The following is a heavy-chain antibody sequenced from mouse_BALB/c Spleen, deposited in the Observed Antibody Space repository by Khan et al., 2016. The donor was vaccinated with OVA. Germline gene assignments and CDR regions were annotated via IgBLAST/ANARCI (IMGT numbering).Heavy chain of an antibody. V-gene: IGHV3-2*02. CDR1: GYSITSDYA. J-gene: IGHJ4*01. CDR2: ISYGGST. CDR3: ARKNYYGYAMDY. D-gene: IGHD1-1*01. Sequence: EVQLQESGPGLVKPSQSLSLTCTVTGYSITSDYAWDWIRQFPGNKLEWMGYISYGGSTSSNPSLKSRISITRDTSKNQFFLQLNSVTTEDTATNYGARKNYYGYAMDYWGQGTSVTVSS.